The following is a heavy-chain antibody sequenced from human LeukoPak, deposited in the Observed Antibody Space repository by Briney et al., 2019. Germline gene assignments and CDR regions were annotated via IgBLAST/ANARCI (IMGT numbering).Heavy chain of an antibody. J-gene: IGHJ4*02. D-gene: IGHD3-10*01. CDR2: IIPIFGTA. CDR3: ARVYVDPYGSGSHFDY. Sequence: PVASVKVSCKASGGTFSSYAISWVRPAPGQGLEWMGGIIPIFGTANYAQKFQGRVTITADESTSTAYMELSSLRSEDTAVYYCARVYVDPYGSGSHFDYWGQGTLVTVSS. V-gene: IGHV1-69*13. CDR1: GGTFSSYA.